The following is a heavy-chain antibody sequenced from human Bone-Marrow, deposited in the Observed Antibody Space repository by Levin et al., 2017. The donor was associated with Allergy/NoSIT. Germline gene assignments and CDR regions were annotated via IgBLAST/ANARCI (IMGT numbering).Heavy chain of an antibody. V-gene: IGHV3-30-3*01. D-gene: IGHD3-22*01. CDR2: ISYDGSNK. J-gene: IGHJ3*02. Sequence: GESLKISCAASGFTFSSYAMHWVRQAPGKGLEWVAVISYDGSNKYYADSVKGRFTISRDNSKNTLYLQMNSLRAEDTAVYYCARGGEGYYDSSGYIPPAFDIWGQGTMVTVSS. CDR3: ARGGEGYYDSSGYIPPAFDI. CDR1: GFTFSSYA.